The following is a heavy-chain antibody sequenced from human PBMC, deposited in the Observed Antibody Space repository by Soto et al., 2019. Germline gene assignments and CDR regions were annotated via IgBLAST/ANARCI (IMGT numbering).Heavy chain of an antibody. CDR3: ATQEVGGSYVYTFGP. CDR1: GFTFSTYA. J-gene: IGHJ5*02. V-gene: IGHV3-23*01. CDR2: ISTSGGST. D-gene: IGHD1-26*01. Sequence: GVFLRLSYAAAGFTFSTYAITWVSQTQGKGLEWVSAISTSGGSTYYADSVKGRFTISRDNSKNTLYLQMNSLRGEDTAVHYCATQEVGGSYVYTFGPWGQGTLVTVSS.